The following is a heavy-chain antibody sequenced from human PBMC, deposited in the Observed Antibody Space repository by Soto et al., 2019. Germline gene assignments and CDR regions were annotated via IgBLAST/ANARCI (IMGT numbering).Heavy chain of an antibody. V-gene: IGHV1-58*02. D-gene: IGHD1-26*01. J-gene: IGHJ6*02. CDR2: IVVGSGNT. CDR1: GFTFTSSA. CDR3: ARNTWELILSYYYGMDV. Sequence: SVKVSCKASGFTFTSSAMQWVRQARGQRLEWIGWIVVGSGNTKYAQKFQGRVTITRDMSTSTAYMELSSLRSEDTAVYYCARNTWELILSYYYGMDVWGQGTTVTVSS.